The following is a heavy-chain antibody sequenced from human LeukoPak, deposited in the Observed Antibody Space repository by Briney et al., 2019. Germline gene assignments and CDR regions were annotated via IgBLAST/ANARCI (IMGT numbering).Heavy chain of an antibody. J-gene: IGHJ6*03. D-gene: IGHD5-18*01. CDR2: IYTSGST. V-gene: IGHV4-61*02. Sequence: SQTLSLTCTVSGGSISSGSYYWSWIRQPAGKGLEWIGRIYTSGSTNYNPSLKSRVTISVDTSKNQFSLKLSSVTAADTAVYYCASLGNSYSYGSAYYYYYMDVWGKGTTVTVSS. CDR3: ASLGNSYSYGSAYYYYYMDV. CDR1: GGSISSGSYY.